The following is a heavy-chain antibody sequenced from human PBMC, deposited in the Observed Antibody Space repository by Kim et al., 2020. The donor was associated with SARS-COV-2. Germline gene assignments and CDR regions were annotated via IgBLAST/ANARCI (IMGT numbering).Heavy chain of an antibody. CDR2: IIPILGIA. D-gene: IGHD3-10*01. J-gene: IGHJ4*02. CDR1: GGTFSSYA. V-gene: IGHV1-69*04. Sequence: SVKVSCKASGGTFSSYAISWVRQAPGQGLEWMGRIIPILGIANYAQKFQGRVTITADKSTSTAYMELSSLRSEDTAVYYCARDSGYYGSGDYYGYWGQGTLVTVSS. CDR3: ARDSGYYGSGDYYGY.